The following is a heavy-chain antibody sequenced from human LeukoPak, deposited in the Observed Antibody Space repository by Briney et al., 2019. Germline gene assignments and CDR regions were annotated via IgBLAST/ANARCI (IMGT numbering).Heavy chain of an antibody. CDR2: ICDNGGST. V-gene: IGHV3-23*01. CDR3: AKIPVSYSSGWSNFDY. D-gene: IGHD6-19*01. Sequence: GGSLRLSCADCGFRFSNYAMSWVRQTPRTGLEWVSGICDNGGSTYYADTVNGRFTISRDNSKSTLFLQMNSLRAEDTAVYYCAKIPVSYSSGWSNFDYWGQGTLVTVSS. J-gene: IGHJ4*02. CDR1: GFRFSNYA.